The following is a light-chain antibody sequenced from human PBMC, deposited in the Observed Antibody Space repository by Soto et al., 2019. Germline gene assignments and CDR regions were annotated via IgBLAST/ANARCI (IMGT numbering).Light chain of an antibody. CDR1: RSNIGSNY. V-gene: IGLV1-47*01. CDR3: AAWDDRLSGWV. Sequence: QSVLTQPPSASGTPGQRVTISCSGSRSNIGSNYVFWYQQLPQTAPKLLIYRNDQRPSGVPDRFSGSKSGTSASLAISGPRSEDEADYYCAAWDDRLSGWVFGGGTKLTVL. CDR2: RND. J-gene: IGLJ3*02.